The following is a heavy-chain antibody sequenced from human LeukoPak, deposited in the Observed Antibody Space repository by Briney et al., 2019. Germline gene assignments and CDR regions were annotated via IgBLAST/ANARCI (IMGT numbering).Heavy chain of an antibody. CDR2: IKRKTDGGTT. CDR3: AKSPADYGDDLFDC. CDR1: GFIFSNAW. Sequence: PGGSLRLSCAASGFIFSNAWMSWVRQAPGKGLEWVGHIKRKTDGGTTDYAAPVKGRFTISRDDSKNTLYLQMNSLKTEDTAVYYCAKSPADYGDDLFDCWGQGTLVTVSS. J-gene: IGHJ4*02. D-gene: IGHD4-17*01. V-gene: IGHV3-15*01.